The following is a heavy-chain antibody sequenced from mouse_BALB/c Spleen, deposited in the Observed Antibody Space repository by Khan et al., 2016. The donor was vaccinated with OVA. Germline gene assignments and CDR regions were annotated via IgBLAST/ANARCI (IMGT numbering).Heavy chain of an antibody. CDR3: ARGGGTAPFAY. D-gene: IGHD1-2*01. CDR1: GFTFSDYG. J-gene: IGHJ3*01. CDR2: ISDLAYTI. V-gene: IGHV5-15*02. Sequence: EVDLVESGGGLVQPGGSRKLSCAASGFTFSDYGMAWVRQAPGKGPEWVAFISDLAYTIYYGDAVTGRFTISRENAKNTLYLEMSSLRSEDTAIDDWARGGGTAPFAYWGLGTLVTVAA.